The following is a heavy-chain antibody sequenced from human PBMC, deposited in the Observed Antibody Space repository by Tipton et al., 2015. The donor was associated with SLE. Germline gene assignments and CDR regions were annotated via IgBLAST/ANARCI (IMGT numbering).Heavy chain of an antibody. CDR2: IYYSGST. Sequence: LRLSCTVSGGSISSGGYYWSWIRQHPGKGLEWIGYIYYSGSTYYNPSLKSRVTISVDTSKNQFSLKLSSVTAADTAVYYCARGYSSGWGYFDYWGQGTLVTVSS. D-gene: IGHD6-19*01. CDR3: ARGYSSGWGYFDY. J-gene: IGHJ4*02. CDR1: GGSISSGGYY. V-gene: IGHV4-31*02.